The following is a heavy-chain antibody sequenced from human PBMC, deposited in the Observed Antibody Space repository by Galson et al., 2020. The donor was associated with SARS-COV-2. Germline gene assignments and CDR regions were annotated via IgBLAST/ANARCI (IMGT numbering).Heavy chain of an antibody. V-gene: IGHV4-34*01. J-gene: IGHJ5*02. Sequence: SQTLSLTCTVYGVSFSGYYWSWIRQSPGKGLEWIGEINHSGGTNYNPSLKSRVTISLDTSQRQFSLRLSSVTAADTAVYFCARGLELPPTSNWFDPWGQGTLVTVSS. CDR3: ARGLELPPTSNWFDP. CDR2: INHSGGT. D-gene: IGHD1-26*01. CDR1: GVSFSGYY.